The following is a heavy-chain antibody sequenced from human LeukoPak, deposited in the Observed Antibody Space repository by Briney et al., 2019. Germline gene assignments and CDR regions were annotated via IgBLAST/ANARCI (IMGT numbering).Heavy chain of an antibody. D-gene: IGHD6-6*01. V-gene: IGHV3-74*01. CDR1: GFTFRSYW. CDR2: ISGDGSMT. J-gene: IGHJ4*02. Sequence: GGSLRLSSAVSGFTFRSYWMHWVRQAPGKGLVWVSRISGDGSMTNYADSVKGRFTISRDNAKNTVYLQMNSLRAEDTAVYYCARYSSSSGGASHYLDYWGQETLVTVSS. CDR3: ARYSSSSGGASHYLDY.